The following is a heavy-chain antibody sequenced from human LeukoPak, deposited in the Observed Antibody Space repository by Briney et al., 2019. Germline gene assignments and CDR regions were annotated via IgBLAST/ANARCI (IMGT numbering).Heavy chain of an antibody. J-gene: IGHJ4*02. V-gene: IGHV4-59*08. D-gene: IGHD2-15*01. CDR3: ARQARNYCSGGSCYRMVSFDY. Sequence: SETLSLTCTVSGGSISSYYWSWIRQPLGKGLEWIGYIYYSGSTNYNPSLKSRVTISVDTSKNQFSLKLSSVTAADTAVYYCARQARNYCSGGSCYRMVSFDYWGQGTLVTVSS. CDR1: GGSISSYY. CDR2: IYYSGST.